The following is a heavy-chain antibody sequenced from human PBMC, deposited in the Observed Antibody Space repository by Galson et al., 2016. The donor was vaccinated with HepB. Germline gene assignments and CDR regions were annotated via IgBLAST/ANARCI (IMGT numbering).Heavy chain of an antibody. Sequence: SLRLSCAASGFTFSSYGMHWVRQAPGKGLEWVAVIWCDGSNKYYANSVKGRFTISRDNSKNTLYLQMNSLRAEDTAVFYCARVGIYCNGGGCSPGWFDPWGQGTLVTVSS. V-gene: IGHV3-33*01. D-gene: IGHD2-15*01. J-gene: IGHJ5*02. CDR3: ARVGIYCNGGGCSPGWFDP. CDR2: IWCDGSNK. CDR1: GFTFSSYG.